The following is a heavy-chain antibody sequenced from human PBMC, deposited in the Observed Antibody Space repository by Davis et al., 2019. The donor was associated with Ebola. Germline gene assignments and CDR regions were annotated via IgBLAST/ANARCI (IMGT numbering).Heavy chain of an antibody. D-gene: IGHD2-8*01. CDR2: INSDGSST. CDR3: TNRKNEY. J-gene: IGHJ4*02. Sequence: HTGGSLRLSCAASGFTFSSYSMNWVRQAPGKGLVWVSRINSDGSSTSYADSVKGRFTISRDNAKNTLYLQMNSLKTDDTAVYYCTNRKNEYWGQGTLVTVSS. CDR1: GFTFSSYS. V-gene: IGHV3-74*01.